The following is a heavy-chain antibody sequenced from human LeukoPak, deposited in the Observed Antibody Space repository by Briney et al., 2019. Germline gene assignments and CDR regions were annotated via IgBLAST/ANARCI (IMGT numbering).Heavy chain of an antibody. CDR1: GFTFSSYA. CDR3: AKAAIYGYYSWFDA. CDR2: VTGSGDSA. Sequence: GGSLRLSCAASGFTFSSYAMSWVRQAPGKGLEWVSTVTGSGDSAYYADSVKGRFTMSRDNSKNTLYLQMNSLRAEDTAVYYCAKAAIYGYYSWFDAWGQGTLVTVSS. D-gene: IGHD4-17*01. J-gene: IGHJ5*02. V-gene: IGHV3-23*01.